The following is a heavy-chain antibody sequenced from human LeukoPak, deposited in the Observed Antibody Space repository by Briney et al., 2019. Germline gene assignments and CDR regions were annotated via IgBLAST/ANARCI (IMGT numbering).Heavy chain of an antibody. CDR3: SKTSKLGPTEIDF. CDR1: GFTFSSYG. V-gene: IGHV3-33*06. D-gene: IGHD1-26*01. Sequence: GSLSLSCAASGFTFSSYGMHWVRQAPGKGLEWVAVIWYDGSNEYYADSVKGRFTISRDNSKRTLYLQMNSLRAEDTAIYYCSKTSKLGPTEIDFWGQGALVTVSS. CDR2: IWYDGSNE. J-gene: IGHJ4*02.